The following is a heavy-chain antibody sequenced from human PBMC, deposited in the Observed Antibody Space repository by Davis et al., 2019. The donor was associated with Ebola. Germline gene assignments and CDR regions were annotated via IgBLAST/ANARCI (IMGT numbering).Heavy chain of an antibody. CDR1: GFTFSSYS. J-gene: IGHJ6*04. Sequence: GGSLRLSCAASGFTFSSYSMNWVRQAPEKGLEWVSYISSSSSTIYYADSVKGRFTISRDNSKKTLYLQMNSLRAEDTAVYYCAKSGLSFGVVKYHYGMDVWGKGTTVTVSS. CDR2: ISSSSSTI. D-gene: IGHD3-3*01. V-gene: IGHV3-48*01. CDR3: AKSGLSFGVVKYHYGMDV.